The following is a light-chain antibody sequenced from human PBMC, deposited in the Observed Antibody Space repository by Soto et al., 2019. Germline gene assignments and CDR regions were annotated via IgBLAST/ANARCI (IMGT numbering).Light chain of an antibody. CDR3: GTGDSSLIAYC. J-gene: IGLJ1*01. V-gene: IGLV1-51*02. CDR2: END. CDR1: SSNIGNGY. Sequence: QSVLTQPPSVSAPPGQEVTISCSVTSSNIGNGYLSWYQPLPGTPPKLPLYENDKPPSGIPARFPGSRSCTAATLDLSGHQTGDEGDYYCGTGDSSLIAYCFGSGTKVTVL.